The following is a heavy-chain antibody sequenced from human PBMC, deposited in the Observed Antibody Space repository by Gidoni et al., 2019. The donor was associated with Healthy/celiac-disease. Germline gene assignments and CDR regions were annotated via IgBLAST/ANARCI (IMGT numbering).Heavy chain of an antibody. CDR3: ATDTNIAVAGSFDY. D-gene: IGHD6-19*01. V-gene: IGHV1-3*01. CDR2: INAGNGNT. Sequence: QVQLVQSGAEVKKPGASVKVSCKASGYTFPSYAMHWVRQAPGQRLEWMGWINAGNGNTKYSQKFQGRVTITRDTSASTAYMELSSLRSEDTAVYYCATDTNIAVAGSFDYWGQGTLVTVSS. CDR1: GYTFPSYA. J-gene: IGHJ4*02.